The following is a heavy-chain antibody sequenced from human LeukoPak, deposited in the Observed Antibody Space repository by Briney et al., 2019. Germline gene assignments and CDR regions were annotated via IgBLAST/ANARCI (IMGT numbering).Heavy chain of an antibody. CDR1: GFTFSSYG. V-gene: IGHV3-30*18. CDR3: AKAPDYSNYFTYYYYYMDV. CDR2: ISYDGSNK. Sequence: GGSLRLSCAASGFTFSSYGMHWVRQAPGKGLEWVAVISYDGSNKYYADSVKGRFTISRDNSKNTLYLQMNSLRAEDTAVYYCAKAPDYSNYFTYYYYYMDVWGKGTTVTVSS. D-gene: IGHD4-11*01. J-gene: IGHJ6*03.